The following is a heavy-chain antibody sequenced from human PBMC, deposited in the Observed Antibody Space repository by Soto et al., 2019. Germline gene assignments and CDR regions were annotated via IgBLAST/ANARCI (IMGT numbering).Heavy chain of an antibody. CDR2: IIPIFSTP. V-gene: IGHV1-69*12. D-gene: IGHD2-15*01. Sequence: QVQLVQSGAEVKKPGSSVTVSCKASGGTFGNSAISWVRQAPGQGLAWMGGIIPIFSTPDYAQKFQGRVTITADESTTAAYMELTSLKSEDTAVYYCARDKDRQQLGGNYYYGIDVWGQGTTVTVSS. J-gene: IGHJ6*02. CDR3: ARDKDRQQLGGNYYYGIDV. CDR1: GGTFGNSA.